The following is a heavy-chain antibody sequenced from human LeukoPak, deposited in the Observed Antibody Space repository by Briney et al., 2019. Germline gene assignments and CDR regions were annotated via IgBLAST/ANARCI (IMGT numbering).Heavy chain of an antibody. CDR3: VREKSGGTYDY. CDR1: GYTFTAYY. CDR2: IRPGDTRT. D-gene: IGHD3-16*01. Sequence: ASVKVSCKASGYTFTAYYIQWVRQAPGQGLEWMGTIRPGDTRTTYAQKFQGRVTMTWDMSTTTGYMELSSLRSEDRAVYYCVREKSGGTYDYWGQGTLVTVSS. J-gene: IGHJ4*02. V-gene: IGHV1-46*01.